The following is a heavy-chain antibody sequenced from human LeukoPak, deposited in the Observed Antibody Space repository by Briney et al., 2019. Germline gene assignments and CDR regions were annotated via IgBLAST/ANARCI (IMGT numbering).Heavy chain of an antibody. Sequence: GGSLRLPCTGSGFAFGNYGMTWVRQAPGKGLEWVSAITGSGGSTRYTDSVTGRFTISRDNSKNTLFLQMNSLRAEDTAVYYCAKDPNGDYLGAFDFWGPGTLVTVSS. J-gene: IGHJ3*01. D-gene: IGHD4-17*01. CDR3: AKDPNGDYLGAFDF. CDR1: GFAFGNYG. CDR2: ITGSGGST. V-gene: IGHV3-23*01.